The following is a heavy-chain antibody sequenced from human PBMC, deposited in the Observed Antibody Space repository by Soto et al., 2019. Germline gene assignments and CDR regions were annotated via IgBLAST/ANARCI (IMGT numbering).Heavy chain of an antibody. CDR2: ISAYNGNT. D-gene: IGHD2-15*01. J-gene: IGHJ6*02. V-gene: IGHV1-18*01. CDR1: GYTFTIYD. CDR3: ARQYCSGGNCYSSYYHYGMDV. Sequence: QVQLVQSGTEVRKPGASVKVSCKASGYTFTIYDISWVRQAPGQGLEWMGWISAYNGNTKYAEKLQGRVTMTTDTSTSTADMELRSLRSDDTAVYYCARQYCSGGNCYSSYYHYGMDVWGQGTTVTVSS.